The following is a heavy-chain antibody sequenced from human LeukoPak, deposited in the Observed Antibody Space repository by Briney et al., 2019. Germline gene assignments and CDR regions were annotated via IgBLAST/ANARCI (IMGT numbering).Heavy chain of an antibody. Sequence: GGSLRLSCAASGFTFSSYSMNWVRQAPGKGLEWVSSISSSSSYIYYADSVKGRFTISRDNAKNSLYLQINSLRAEDTAVYYCARDDWGYPLDYWGQGTLVTVSS. CDR2: ISSSSSYI. V-gene: IGHV3-21*01. CDR1: GFTFSSYS. J-gene: IGHJ4*02. CDR3: ARDDWGYPLDY. D-gene: IGHD3-9*01.